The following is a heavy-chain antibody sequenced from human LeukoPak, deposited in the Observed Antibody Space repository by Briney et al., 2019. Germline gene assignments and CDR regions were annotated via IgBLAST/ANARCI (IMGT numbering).Heavy chain of an antibody. CDR3: ARPSDSSGYYYYYYMDV. V-gene: IGHV1-69*05. CDR2: SIPIFGTA. CDR1: GGTFSSYA. J-gene: IGHJ6*03. D-gene: IGHD3-22*01. Sequence: SVKVSCKASGGTFSSYAISWVRQAPGQGLEWMGGSIPIFGTANCAQKFQGRVTITTDESTSTAYMELSSLRSEDTAVYYCARPSDSSGYYYYYYMDVWGKGTTVTVSS.